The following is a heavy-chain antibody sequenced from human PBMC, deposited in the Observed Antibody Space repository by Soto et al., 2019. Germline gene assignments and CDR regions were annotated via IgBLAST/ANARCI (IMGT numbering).Heavy chain of an antibody. Sequence: SETLSLTCTVSGGSISSYYWSWIRQPPGKGLEWIGYIYYSGSTNYNPSLKSRVTISVDTSKNQFSLKLSSVTAADTAVYYCARDGPDTAMAFDYWGQGTLVTVSS. CDR2: IYYSGST. J-gene: IGHJ4*02. D-gene: IGHD5-18*01. CDR1: GGSISSYY. V-gene: IGHV4-59*01. CDR3: ARDGPDTAMAFDY.